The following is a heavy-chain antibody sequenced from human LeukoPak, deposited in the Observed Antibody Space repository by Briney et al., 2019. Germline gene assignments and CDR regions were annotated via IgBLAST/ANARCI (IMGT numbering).Heavy chain of an antibody. CDR3: AKGRTEGGTLALNY. Sequence: GGSLRLSCAASGFTFSSYAMTWVRQAPGKGLEWVSGISGSGGNTYYTDSVRGRLSISRDNSKNTLYLQVNSLRAEDTAVYYCAKGRTEGGTLALNYWGQGTLVTVSS. CDR1: GFTFSSYA. J-gene: IGHJ4*02. CDR2: ISGSGGNT. D-gene: IGHD6-19*01. V-gene: IGHV3-23*01.